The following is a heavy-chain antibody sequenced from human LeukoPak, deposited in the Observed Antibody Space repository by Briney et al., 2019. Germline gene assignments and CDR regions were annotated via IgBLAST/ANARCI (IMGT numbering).Heavy chain of an antibody. D-gene: IGHD6-6*01. CDR1: GFSFSGYA. Sequence: PGGSLRLSCAASGFSFSGYAMTWVRQAPGKGLEWVSTVSGSGATTWYADSVRARFIISRDNSRDTLYLLMSSLRAEDTAVYYCAKTLRGYSSPSIDHWGQGTLVTVSS. V-gene: IGHV3-23*01. J-gene: IGHJ4*02. CDR2: VSGSGATT. CDR3: AKTLRGYSSPSIDH.